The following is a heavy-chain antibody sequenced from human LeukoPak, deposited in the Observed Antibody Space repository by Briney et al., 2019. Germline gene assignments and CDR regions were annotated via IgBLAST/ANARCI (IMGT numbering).Heavy chain of an antibody. V-gene: IGHV1-8*01. CDR3: ARGRGLRYFDWLPSTGYYYYYYMDV. J-gene: IGHJ6*03. Sequence: ASVKVSCKASGYTFTSYDINWVRQATGQGLEWMGWMNPNSGNTGYAQTFQGRVTMTRNTSISTAYMELSSLRSEDTAVYYCARGRGLRYFDWLPSTGYYYYYYMDVWGKGTTVTISS. CDR1: GYTFTSYD. D-gene: IGHD3-9*01. CDR2: MNPNSGNT.